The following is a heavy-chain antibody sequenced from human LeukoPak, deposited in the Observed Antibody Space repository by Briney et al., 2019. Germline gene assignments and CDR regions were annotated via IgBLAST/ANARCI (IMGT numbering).Heavy chain of an antibody. CDR2: ISAYNGNK. Sequence: ASVKVSCQASGYTFTSYGISSVRQAPGQGLEWMGWISAYNGNKNYARKLQGRVTMTTDTSTSTAYMELRSLRSDDTAVYYCAKTHGRASIVGATSNFDYWGQGTLVTVSS. V-gene: IGHV1-18*01. D-gene: IGHD1-26*01. J-gene: IGHJ4*02. CDR1: GYTFTSYG. CDR3: AKTHGRASIVGATSNFDY.